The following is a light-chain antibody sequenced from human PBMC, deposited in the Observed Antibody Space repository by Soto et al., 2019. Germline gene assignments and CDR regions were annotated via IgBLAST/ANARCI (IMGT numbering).Light chain of an antibody. V-gene: IGLV2-8*01. CDR3: SSYAGSNNLVV. CDR1: GSDVGAYNF. Sequence: QSALTQPPSASGSPGQSVTISCTGTGSDVGAYNFVSWYQHHPGKAPQALIYEVYKRPSGVPDRFSGSESGNTASLTVSGLQTEDEADYYCSSYAGSNNLVVFGGGTKVTVL. J-gene: IGLJ2*01. CDR2: EVY.